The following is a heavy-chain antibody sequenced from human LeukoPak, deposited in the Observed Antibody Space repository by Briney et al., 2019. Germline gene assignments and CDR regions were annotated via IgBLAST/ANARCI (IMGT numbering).Heavy chain of an antibody. CDR3: TTGIVGATNYYYYGMDV. CDR1: EFTFNKAW. J-gene: IGHJ6*02. D-gene: IGHD1-26*01. V-gene: IGHV3-15*01. Sequence: GGSLRLSCAASEFTFNKAWMTWVRQAPGKGLEWVGRIKSKSDGGTTDYAVPVKGRFTISRDDSKNTLYLQMNSLKTEDTAVYYCTTGIVGATNYYYYGMDVWGQGTTVTVSS. CDR2: IKSKSDGGTT.